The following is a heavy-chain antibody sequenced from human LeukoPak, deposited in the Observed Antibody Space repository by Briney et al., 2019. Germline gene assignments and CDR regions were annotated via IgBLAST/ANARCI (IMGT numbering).Heavy chain of an antibody. V-gene: IGHV3-30-3*01. CDR2: ISYDGSNK. Sequence: GGSLRLSCAASGFTFSDYYMSWIRQAPGKGLEWGAVISYDGSNKYYADSVKGRFTISRDNSKNTLYLQMNSLRAEDTAVYYCASSEVRGVTTDYWGQGTLVTVSS. CDR1: GFTFSDYY. CDR3: ASSEVRGVTTDY. D-gene: IGHD3-10*01. J-gene: IGHJ4*02.